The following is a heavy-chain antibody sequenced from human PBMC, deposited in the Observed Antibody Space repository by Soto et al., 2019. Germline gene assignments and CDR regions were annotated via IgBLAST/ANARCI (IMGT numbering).Heavy chain of an antibody. CDR2: ISPDGSTT. Sequence: EVQLLESGGGLVQPGGSLRLSCAASGFTVSTYWMHWVRQDPGKGLMWVSRISPDGSTTTYADPVRGRFTTSRDNAENTLYLHIHRPKVEDMALYYCAQDRVPYRDDGGDFDLGGRGTVLPVTS. D-gene: IGHD4-4*01. CDR1: GFTVSTYW. CDR3: AQDRVPYRDDGGDFDL. V-gene: IGHV3-74*01. J-gene: IGHJ2*01.